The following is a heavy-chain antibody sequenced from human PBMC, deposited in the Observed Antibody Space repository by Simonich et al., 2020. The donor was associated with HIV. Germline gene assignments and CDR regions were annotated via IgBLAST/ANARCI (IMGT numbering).Heavy chain of an antibody. Sequence: QVQLQQWGAGLLKPSETLSLTCAVYGGSFSGYYWSWIRQPPGKELEWIGEINHSGITNYKSYLNSRATISVDKSKNQFSLKLSSVTAADTAIYYCARRDRELILYFDYWGQGNLVTVSS. CDR1: GGSFSGYY. D-gene: IGHD3-3*01. J-gene: IGHJ4*02. V-gene: IGHV4-34*01. CDR2: INHSGIT. CDR3: ARRDRELILYFDY.